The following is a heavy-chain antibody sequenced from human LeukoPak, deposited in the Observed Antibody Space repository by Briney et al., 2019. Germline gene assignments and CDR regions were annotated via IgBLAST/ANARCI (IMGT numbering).Heavy chain of an antibody. D-gene: IGHD1-14*01. V-gene: IGHV4-39*01. CDR1: GGSISSNNYC. CDR2: IYYSGST. Sequence: PSETLSLTRTVSGGSISSNNYCWGWIRQPPGKGLEWIGTIYYSGSTFYNPSLKSRVTISVDTSKSQLSLKLCSVIAADMAVYFCARHFVPEGYGLTYVDYWGQGTLVTVSS. CDR3: ARHFVPEGYGLTYVDY. J-gene: IGHJ4*02.